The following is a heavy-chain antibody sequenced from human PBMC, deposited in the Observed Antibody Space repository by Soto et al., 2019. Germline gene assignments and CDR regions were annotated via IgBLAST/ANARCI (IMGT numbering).Heavy chain of an antibody. CDR3: AKTRESSGWSYFDS. J-gene: IGHJ4*02. D-gene: IGHD6-19*01. CDR2: ISATGGST. V-gene: IGHV3-23*01. Sequence: PGGSLRLSCAASGFTFSNYAMSWVRQAPGKGLEWVSFISATGGSTYYADSVRGRFTLSRDNSKNTLFLQMNSLRAEDTAVYYCAKTRESSGWSYFDSWGQGTLVTVSS. CDR1: GFTFSNYA.